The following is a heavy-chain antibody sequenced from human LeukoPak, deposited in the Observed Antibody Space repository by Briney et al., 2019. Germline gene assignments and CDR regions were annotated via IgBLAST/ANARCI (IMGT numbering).Heavy chain of an antibody. D-gene: IGHD6-13*01. V-gene: IGHV1-2*02. J-gene: IGHJ4*02. CDR3: ARGEGSSIGY. Sequence: ASVKVSCKASGYTFTSYGISWVRQAPGQGLEWMVWINPDSGGTNYAQKFQGRVTMTIDTSITTAYLELTRLTSDDTAVYYCARGEGSSIGYWGQGTLVSVS. CDR2: INPDSGGT. CDR1: GYTFTSYG.